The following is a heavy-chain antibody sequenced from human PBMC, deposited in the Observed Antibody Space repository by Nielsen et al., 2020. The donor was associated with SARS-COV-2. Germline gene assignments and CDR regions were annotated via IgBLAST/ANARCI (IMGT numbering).Heavy chain of an antibody. CDR3: ARARATIFGLVMSYGMDV. D-gene: IGHD3/OR15-3a*01. J-gene: IGHJ6*04. CDR1: VYTFTDYY. V-gene: IGHV1-2*06. CDR2: INPYSCGT. Sequence: ASVKVSCKASVYTFTDYYIHWVRQAPGQGLEWMGRINPYSCGTNYAQKFQGTVTMTRDASISTVYMELTSDDTAVYYFARARATIFGLVMSYGMDVWGKGTTGAVSS.